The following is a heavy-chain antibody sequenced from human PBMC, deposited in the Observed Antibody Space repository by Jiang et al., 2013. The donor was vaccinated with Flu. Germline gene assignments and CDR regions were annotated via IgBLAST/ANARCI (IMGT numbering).Heavy chain of an antibody. CDR2: ISYDGSNK. V-gene: IGHV3-30*04. J-gene: IGHJ6*02. CDR3: ARGGTPGPYYYYYGMDV. Sequence: QLLESGGGVVQPGRSLRLSCAASGFTFSSYAMHWVRQAPGKGLEWVAVISYDGSNKYYADSVKGRFTISRDNSKNTLYLQMNSLRAEDTAVYYCARGGTPGPYYYYYGMDVWGQGTTVTVSS. CDR1: GFTFSSYA.